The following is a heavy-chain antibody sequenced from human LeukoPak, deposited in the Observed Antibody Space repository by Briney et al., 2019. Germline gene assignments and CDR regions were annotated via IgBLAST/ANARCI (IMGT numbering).Heavy chain of an antibody. J-gene: IGHJ4*02. D-gene: IGHD3-3*01. CDR3: AKDRDFWSGHLSPFDY. CDR1: GFTFSSYS. Sequence: GGSLRLSCAASGFTFSSYSMNWVRQAPGKGLEWVSAISGSGGSTYYADSVKGRFTISRDNSKNTLYLQMNSLRAEDTAVYYCAKDRDFWSGHLSPFDYWGQGTLVTVSS. CDR2: ISGSGGST. V-gene: IGHV3-23*01.